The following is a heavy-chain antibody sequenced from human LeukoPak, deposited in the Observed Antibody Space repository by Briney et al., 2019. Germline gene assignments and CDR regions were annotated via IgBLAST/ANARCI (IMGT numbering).Heavy chain of an antibody. Sequence: GGSLRLSCAASRYTFDDYAMSWVRQAPGKGLEWVSGISWNSGSMGYADSVKGRFTISRDNSKNSLFLQMNRLRAEDMALYYCAKAAVAGTWFDSWGQGTLVTVSS. CDR1: RYTFDDYA. CDR3: AKAAVAGTWFDS. CDR2: ISWNSGSM. J-gene: IGHJ5*01. V-gene: IGHV3-9*03. D-gene: IGHD6-19*01.